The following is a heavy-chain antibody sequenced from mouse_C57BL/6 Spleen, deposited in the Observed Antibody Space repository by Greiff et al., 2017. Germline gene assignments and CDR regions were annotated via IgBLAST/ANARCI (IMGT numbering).Heavy chain of an antibody. CDR2: INYDGSST. D-gene: IGHD4-1*01. CDR3: ARNWDNYFDY. Sequence: EVKLVESEGGLVQPGSSMKLSCTASGFTFSDYYMAWVRQVPEKGLEWVANINYDGSSTYYLDSLKSRFIISRDNVKNILYLQMSSLKSEDTATYYCARNWDNYFDYWGQGTTLTVSS. J-gene: IGHJ2*01. CDR1: GFTFSDYY. V-gene: IGHV5-16*01.